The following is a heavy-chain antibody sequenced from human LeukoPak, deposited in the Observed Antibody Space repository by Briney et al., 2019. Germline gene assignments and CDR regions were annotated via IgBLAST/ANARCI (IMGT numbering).Heavy chain of an antibody. V-gene: IGHV4-34*01. CDR2: INHSGST. J-gene: IGHJ4*02. CDR1: GGSFSGYY. D-gene: IGHD2-15*01. CDR3: ARGIVVVVGDY. Sequence: SETLSLTCAVYGGSFSGYYWSWIRQPPGKGLEWIGEINHSGSTNYNPSLKSRVTISVDTSKNQFSLKLSSVTAADTAVYYCARGIVVVVGDYWGQGTLVTVSS.